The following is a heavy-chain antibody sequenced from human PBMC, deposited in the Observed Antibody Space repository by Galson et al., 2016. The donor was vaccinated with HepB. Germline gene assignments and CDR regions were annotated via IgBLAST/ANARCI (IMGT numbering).Heavy chain of an antibody. V-gene: IGHV5-51*01. Sequence: AWVRQMPGTGPEWMGIIYPGDSDTRYSPSFQGQVTISADKSISTAYLQWSSLKASDTAMFYCARVFWPPHRDRYYYGMDVWGQGTTVTVSS. J-gene: IGHJ6*02. CDR3: ARVFWPPHRDRYYYGMDV. CDR2: IYPGDSDT. D-gene: IGHD3-3*01.